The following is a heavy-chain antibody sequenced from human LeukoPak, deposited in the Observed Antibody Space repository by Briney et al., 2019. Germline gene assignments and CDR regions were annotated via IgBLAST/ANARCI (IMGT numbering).Heavy chain of an antibody. J-gene: IGHJ4*02. D-gene: IGHD1-26*01. V-gene: IGHV3-23*01. CDR3: AKYGPQDSGSSHFDY. CDR2: IRDSGSST. Sequence: GGSLRLSCAASGFTFSSYAMSWVRQAPGKGLEWVSAIRDSGSSTHYADSVKGRFTTSRDNSRNTLFLQMNSLRAEDTAIYYCAKYGPQDSGSSHFDYWGQGALVTVSS. CDR1: GFTFSSYA.